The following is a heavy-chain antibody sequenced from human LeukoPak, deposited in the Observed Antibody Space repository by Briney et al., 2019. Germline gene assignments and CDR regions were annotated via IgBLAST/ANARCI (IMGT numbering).Heavy chain of an antibody. V-gene: IGHV1-18*01. CDR2: ISAYSGDT. Sequence: ASVNVSCKTSGYNFNNYGISWVRQAPGQGLEWMGWISAYSGDTNYAQKLQGRVTMTTDTSTSTAYMELRSLRSDDTAVHYCARLEMYNYDSSGYYLGGYFDYWGQGTLVTVSS. CDR3: ARLEMYNYDSSGYYLGGYFDY. J-gene: IGHJ4*02. D-gene: IGHD3-22*01. CDR1: GYNFNNYG.